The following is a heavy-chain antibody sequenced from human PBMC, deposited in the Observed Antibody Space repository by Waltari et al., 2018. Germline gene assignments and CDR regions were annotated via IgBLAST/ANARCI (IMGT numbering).Heavy chain of an antibody. D-gene: IGHD2-15*01. CDR1: GFTFSSYA. J-gene: IGHJ5*02. Sequence: EVQLLESGGGLVQPGGSLRLSCAASGFTFSSYAMSWVRQAPGKGLEGVAVIYSGGSTYYADSVKGRFTISRDNSKNTLYLQMNSLRAEDTAVYYCAKVEGGWYNWFDPWGQGTLVTVSS. CDR3: AKVEGGWYNWFDP. V-gene: IGHV3-23*03. CDR2: IYSGGST.